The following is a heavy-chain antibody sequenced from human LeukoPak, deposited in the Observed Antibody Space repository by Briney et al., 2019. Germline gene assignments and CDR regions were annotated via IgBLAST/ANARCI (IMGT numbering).Heavy chain of an antibody. Sequence: PGGSLRLSCAASGFTFSSYWMSWVRQAPGKGLEWVANIKQDGSEKYYVDSVKGRFTISRDNAKNLLYLQMNSLRAEDTAVYYCARDKVNNHYYHKFDPWGQGTLVTVSS. CDR3: ARDKVNNHYYHKFDP. D-gene: IGHD1-26*01. J-gene: IGHJ5*02. CDR2: IKQDGSEK. V-gene: IGHV3-7*01. CDR1: GFTFSSYW.